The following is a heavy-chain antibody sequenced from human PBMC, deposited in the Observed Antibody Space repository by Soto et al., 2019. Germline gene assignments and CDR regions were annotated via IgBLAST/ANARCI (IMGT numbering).Heavy chain of an antibody. CDR3: AKDLQGSVADYFDY. CDR2: ISGDGYGT. CDR1: TFTFSNYA. Sequence: ESVGGLVQPGGSLRLSCAASTFTFSNYAMTWVRQAPGKGLEWVSSISGDGYGTFYADSVKGRFTISRDNSKNTLYLQMNSLTAEDTALYYCAKDLQGSVADYFDYWGQGTLVSVSS. D-gene: IGHD2-15*01. J-gene: IGHJ4*02. V-gene: IGHV3-23*01.